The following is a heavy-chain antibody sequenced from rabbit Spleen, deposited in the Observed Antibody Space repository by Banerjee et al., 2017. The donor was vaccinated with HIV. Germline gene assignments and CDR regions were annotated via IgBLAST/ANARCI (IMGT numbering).Heavy chain of an antibody. V-gene: IGHV1S7*01. J-gene: IGHJ4*01. CDR2: IDPAFGNA. D-gene: IGHD1-1*01. Sequence: QELVESGGGLVQPGESLKLSCKASGFAFISYYLTWVRQAPGTGLEWIGYIDPAFGNAYYASWVNGRFTISSDNAQNTVFLHLSSLTAADTATYFCARYVSFSGYSHYLDLWGQGTLVTVS. CDR1: GFAFISYY. CDR3: ARYVSFSGYSHYLDL.